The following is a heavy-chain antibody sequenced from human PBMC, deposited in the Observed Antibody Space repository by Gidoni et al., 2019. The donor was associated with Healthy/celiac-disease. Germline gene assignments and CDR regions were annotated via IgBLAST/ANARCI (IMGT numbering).Heavy chain of an antibody. Sequence: QVQLLQSVAEVKQPWRSVHVSCMASGYTFSSFGIRWVRQAPGQGLEWMGGISSYKGNTNNAQKLEGRVTMTKDTSTSTADRELRSRRSDDTAVYYCASAVGVRGVILYGYDGMDVWGQGTTVTVSS. V-gene: IGHV1-18*01. CDR3: ASAVGVRGVILYGYDGMDV. D-gene: IGHD3-10*01. CDR2: ISSYKGNT. CDR1: GYTFSSFG. J-gene: IGHJ6*02.